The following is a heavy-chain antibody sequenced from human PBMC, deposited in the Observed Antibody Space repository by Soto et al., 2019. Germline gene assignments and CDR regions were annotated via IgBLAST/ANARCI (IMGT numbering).Heavy chain of an antibody. J-gene: IGHJ5*02. D-gene: IGHD2-2*01. CDR3: ARGPRYCSSTTCFAGVNWFDP. CDR2: ISGYNGNT. CDR1: GYIFTSYG. Sequence: ASMKVSCKASGYIFTSYGISWVRQAPGQGLEWMGWISGYNGNTNYAQKVQGRVTMTTDTSTNTAYMELRSLTSDDTAVYYCARGPRYCSSTTCFAGVNWFDPWGQGTPVTVSS. V-gene: IGHV1-18*04.